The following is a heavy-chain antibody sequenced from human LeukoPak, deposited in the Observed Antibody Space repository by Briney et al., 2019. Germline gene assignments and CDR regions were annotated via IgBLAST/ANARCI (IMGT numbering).Heavy chain of an antibody. J-gene: IGHJ4*01. D-gene: IGHD3-3*01. V-gene: IGHV3-21*01. CDR3: ARDLNFWSSYSTRGFDY. CDR1: GFTFSSYS. Sequence: PGGSLRLSCAASGFTFSSYSMTWVRQAPGKGLELVSSITTSSNYIDYADSVKGRFTISRDNAKNSLYLQMNSLRAEDTAVYYCARDLNFWSSYSTRGFDYWGQGTLVTVSS. CDR2: ITTSSNYI.